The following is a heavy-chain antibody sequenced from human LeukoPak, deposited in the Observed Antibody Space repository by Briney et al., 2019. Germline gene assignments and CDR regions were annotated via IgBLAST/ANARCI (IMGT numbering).Heavy chain of an antibody. V-gene: IGHV4-34*01. J-gene: IGHJ4*02. Sequence: SETLSLTCAVYGGSFSGYYWSWIRQPPGKGLELIGEINHSGSTNYNPSLKSRVTISVDTSKNQFSLKLSSVTAADTAVYYWARAGYDILTGYYRDYWGQGTLVTVSS. CDR1: GGSFSGYY. CDR3: ARAGYDILTGYYRDY. D-gene: IGHD3-9*01. CDR2: INHSGST.